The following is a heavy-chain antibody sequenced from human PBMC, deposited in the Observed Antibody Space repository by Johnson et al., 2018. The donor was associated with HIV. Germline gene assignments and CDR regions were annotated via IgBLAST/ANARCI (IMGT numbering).Heavy chain of an antibody. J-gene: IGHJ3*02. Sequence: VQLVESGGAVVQPGRSLRLSCAASGFTFSSYAMSWVRQAPGKGLEWVSAISGSGGSTYYADSVKGRFTISRDNSKNTLYLQMNSLRAEDTAVYYCAKDLGYSSSSRAFDIWGQGTMVTVSS. D-gene: IGHD6-6*01. CDR1: GFTFSSYA. V-gene: IGHV3-23*04. CDR3: AKDLGYSSSSRAFDI. CDR2: ISGSGGST.